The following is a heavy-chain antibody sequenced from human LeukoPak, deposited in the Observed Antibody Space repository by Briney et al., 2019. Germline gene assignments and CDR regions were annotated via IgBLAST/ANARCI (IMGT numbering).Heavy chain of an antibody. CDR1: GGTFSSYT. CDR2: IIPILGIA. D-gene: IGHD3-22*01. Sequence: SVKVSCMASGGTFSSYTISWVRQAPGQGLEWMGRIIPILGIANYAQKFQGRVTITADKSTSTAYMELSSLRSEDTAVYYCARAAYYYDSSGYYFDYWGQGTLVTVSS. J-gene: IGHJ4*02. CDR3: ARAAYYYDSSGYYFDY. V-gene: IGHV1-69*02.